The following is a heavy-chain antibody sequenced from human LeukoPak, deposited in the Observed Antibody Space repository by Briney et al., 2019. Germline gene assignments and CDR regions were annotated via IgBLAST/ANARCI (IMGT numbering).Heavy chain of an antibody. Sequence: GGSLRHSCVASGFSFGNYAMSWVRQAPGKGLQWVSQISGTGGATWYAGFARDRFTISRDNSKKTLYLQMSGLRVEDTAMYYCVKDPRDTYGTNWFVSWGQGTLLIVSS. D-gene: IGHD2-21*01. CDR2: ISGTGGAT. J-gene: IGHJ5*01. CDR1: GFSFGNYA. V-gene: IGHV3-23*01. CDR3: VKDPRDTYGTNWFVS.